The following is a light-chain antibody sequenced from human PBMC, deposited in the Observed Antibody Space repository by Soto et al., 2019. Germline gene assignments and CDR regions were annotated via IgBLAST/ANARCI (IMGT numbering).Light chain of an antibody. V-gene: IGLV2-14*03. CDR3: SSYTSSSTGV. CDR1: SSDVRAYDF. J-gene: IGLJ1*01. CDR2: EVS. Sequence: QSVRTEPASVTGSPAEALTIFCTKTSSDVRAYDFVSWYQQHPEKAPKLMIYEVSNRPSGVSNRFSGSKSVNTATLTISGLQAEDEADYYCSSYTSSSTGVFGPGT.